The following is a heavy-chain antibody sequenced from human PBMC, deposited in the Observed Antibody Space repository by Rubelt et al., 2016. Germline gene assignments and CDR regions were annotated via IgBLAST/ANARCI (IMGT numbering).Heavy chain of an antibody. J-gene: IGHJ5*02. CDR2: IYYSGST. V-gene: IGHV4-31*03. Sequence: QVQLQESGPGLVKPSQTLSLTCTVSGGSISSGGHYWSWIRQHPGKGLEWIGYIYYSGSTYYNPSLKSRVTRSVDTSKNQFSLKLSSVTAADTAVYYCARADYYDSSGYHNWFDPWGQGTPVTVSS. D-gene: IGHD3-22*01. CDR3: ARADYYDSSGYHNWFDP. CDR1: GGSISSGGHY.